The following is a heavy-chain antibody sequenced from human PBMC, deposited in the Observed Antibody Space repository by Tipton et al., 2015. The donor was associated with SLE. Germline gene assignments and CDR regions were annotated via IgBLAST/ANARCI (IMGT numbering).Heavy chain of an antibody. J-gene: IGHJ6*03. D-gene: IGHD3-3*02. CDR3: AGVFSLAYYYYYMDV. CDR2: IYDSGST. V-gene: IGHV4-30-4*01. Sequence: TLSLTCTVSGGSISSGDYYWSWIRQPPGKGLEWIGYIYDSGSTYYNPSLKTRVTISVDTSKNQFSLKLSSVTAADTAVYYCAGVFSLAYYYYYMDVWGKGTTVTVSS. CDR1: GGSISSGDYY.